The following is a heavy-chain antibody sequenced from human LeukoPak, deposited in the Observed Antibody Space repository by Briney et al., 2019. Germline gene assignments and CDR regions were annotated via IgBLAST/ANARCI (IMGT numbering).Heavy chain of an antibody. CDR1: GFTFSSYA. J-gene: IGHJ4*02. CDR3: VKVALVHYGSGSTPPYYFDY. D-gene: IGHD3-10*01. V-gene: IGHV3-64D*06. CDR2: ISSNGGST. Sequence: GGSLRLSCSASGFTFSSYAMHWVRQAPGKGLEYVSAISSNGGSTYYADFVKGRFTISRDNSKNTLYLQMSSLRAEDTAVYYCVKVALVHYGSGSTPPYYFDYWGQGTLVTVSS.